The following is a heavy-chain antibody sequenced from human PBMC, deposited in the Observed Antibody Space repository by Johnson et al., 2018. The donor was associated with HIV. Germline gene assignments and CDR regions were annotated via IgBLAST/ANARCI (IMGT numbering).Heavy chain of an antibody. CDR3: ASCTAMVNLDAFDI. CDR1: GFTVSSNY. V-gene: IGHV3-30*02. D-gene: IGHD5-18*01. Sequence: QVQLVESGGGLIQPGGSLRLSCAASGFTVSSNYMSWLRQAPGKGLQWVAFIRYDGSNKYYADSVKGRFTISRDNSKNTLYLQMNSLRAEDTAVYYCASCTAMVNLDAFDIWGQGTMVIVSS. CDR2: IRYDGSNK. J-gene: IGHJ3*02.